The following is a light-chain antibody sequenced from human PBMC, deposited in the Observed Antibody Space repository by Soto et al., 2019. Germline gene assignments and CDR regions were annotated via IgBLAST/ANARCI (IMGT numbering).Light chain of an antibody. CDR1: QTITNN. J-gene: IGKJ2*01. Sequence: VVLTQSPATLSVSPGARATLSCRASQTITNNYLAWYQQKPGQAPRLLIFGASVRATGIPDRFSGSGSGTEFTLTISSLQSGDLGVYYCQQYSSWYTFGRGTKLEIK. CDR2: GAS. V-gene: IGKV3D-15*01. CDR3: QQYSSWYT.